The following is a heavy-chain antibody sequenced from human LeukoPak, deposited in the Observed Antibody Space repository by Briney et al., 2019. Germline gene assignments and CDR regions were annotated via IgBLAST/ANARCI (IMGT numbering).Heavy chain of an antibody. V-gene: IGHV3-23*01. CDR2: ISGSGGST. CDR1: GFSFSTNP. J-gene: IGHJ3*02. CDR3: AKYYYDSSGYYPDAFDI. D-gene: IGHD3-22*01. Sequence: GGSLRLSCAASGFSFSTNPMSWVRQAPGKGLEWVSAISGSGGSTYYADSVKGRFTISRDNSKNTLYLQMNSLRAEDTAVYYCAKYYYDSSGYYPDAFDIWGQGTMVTVSS.